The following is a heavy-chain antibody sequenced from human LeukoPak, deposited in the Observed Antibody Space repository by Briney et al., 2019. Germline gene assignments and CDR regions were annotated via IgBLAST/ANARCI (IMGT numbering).Heavy chain of an antibody. D-gene: IGHD6-19*01. CDR1: GYTFPSYF. J-gene: IGHJ4*02. CDR2: INPTGGST. Sequence: ASVKVSCKASGYTFPSYFMHWVRQAPGQGLEWMGIINPTGGSTTYAQKFQGRVTMTRDTSTSTVYMELRSLRSDDTAVYFCARDRTVAGFHLEAYWGQGTLVTVSS. V-gene: IGHV1-46*01. CDR3: ARDRTVAGFHLEAY.